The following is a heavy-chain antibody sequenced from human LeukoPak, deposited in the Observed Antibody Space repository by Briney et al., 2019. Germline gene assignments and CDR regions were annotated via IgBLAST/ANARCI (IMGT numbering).Heavy chain of an antibody. V-gene: IGHV3-30*04. Sequence: GGSLRLSCATSGCTFSSYRMHLVRQAPGKSLEWVAVIGYDGVNKFYTDSVKGRFTISRDDSKNTLYLQMDSLRDEDTAVYYCARDFLRGAPDYFDQWGQGTLVTVSS. D-gene: IGHD3-10*01. J-gene: IGHJ4*02. CDR3: ARDFLRGAPDYFDQ. CDR2: IGYDGVNK. CDR1: GCTFSSYR.